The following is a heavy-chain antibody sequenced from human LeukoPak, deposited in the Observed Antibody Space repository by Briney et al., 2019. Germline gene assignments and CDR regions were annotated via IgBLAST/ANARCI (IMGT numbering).Heavy chain of an antibody. CDR3: ARELPRNCGGGNWFDP. CDR1: GFTVSSNY. CDR2: IYSGGST. J-gene: IGHJ5*02. Sequence: GGSLRLSCAASGFTVSSNYMSWVRQAPGKGLEWVSVIYSGGSTYYADSVKGRFTISRDNSKNTLYLQMNSLRAEDTAVYYCARELPRNCGGGNWFDPWGQGTLVTVSS. V-gene: IGHV3-53*01. D-gene: IGHD7-27*01.